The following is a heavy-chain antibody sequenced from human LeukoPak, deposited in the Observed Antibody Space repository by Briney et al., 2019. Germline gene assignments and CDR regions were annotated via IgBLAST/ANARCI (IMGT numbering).Heavy chain of an antibody. CDR2: INHSGST. J-gene: IGHJ6*02. CDR3: ANTYYYDSSGYYYYYGMDV. Sequence: SETLSLTCAVYGGSFSGYYWSWIRQPPGKGLEWIGEINHSGSTNYNPSLKSRVTISVDTSKNQFSLKLSSVTAADTAVYYCANTYYYDSSGYYYYYGMDVWGQGTTVTVSS. V-gene: IGHV4-34*01. CDR1: GGSFSGYY. D-gene: IGHD3-22*01.